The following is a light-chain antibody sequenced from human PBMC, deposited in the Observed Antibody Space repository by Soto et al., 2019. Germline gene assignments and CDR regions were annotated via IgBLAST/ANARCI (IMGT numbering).Light chain of an antibody. J-gene: IGKJ4*01. CDR2: AAS. CDR3: QNYNSAPPAGT. V-gene: IGKV1-27*01. Sequence: DFQMTQSPSSLSASVGDRVTITCRASQGINNHLAWFQQKPGKVPKVLIYAASTLQSGVPSRFRGSGAGTDFPLTISSLQPADVATYYCQNYNSAPPAGTFGGGTKVEIK. CDR1: QGINNH.